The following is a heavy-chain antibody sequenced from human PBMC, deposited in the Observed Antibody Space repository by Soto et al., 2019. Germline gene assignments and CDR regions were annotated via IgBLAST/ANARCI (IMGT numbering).Heavy chain of an antibody. Sequence: LSLTCTVSGGSINNYYWSWIRQPPGKGLEWIGYIYYSGSSNYNPSLKSRVTISVDTSKNQFSLKLSSVTAADTAVYYCARWPTMTTDFDYWGQGTLVTVSS. CDR2: IYYSGSS. CDR1: GGSINNYY. CDR3: ARWPTMTTDFDY. D-gene: IGHD4-17*01. V-gene: IGHV4-59*01. J-gene: IGHJ4*02.